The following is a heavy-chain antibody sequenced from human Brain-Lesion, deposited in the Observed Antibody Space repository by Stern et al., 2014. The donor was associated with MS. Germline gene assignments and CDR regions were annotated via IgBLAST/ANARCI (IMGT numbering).Heavy chain of an antibody. D-gene: IGHD6-19*01. J-gene: IGHJ4*02. CDR3: ARGAGVFDS. V-gene: IGHV4-39*02. CDR2: IFYTGST. CDR1: GGSIGRSSYY. Sequence: QVQLQESGPGLVKPSETLSLTCTVSGGSIGRSSYYWGWIRQPPGKGLEWIGNIFYTGSTFYAPSLKSRVPISVDTSNNHSPLSLNSVTAADTAVYYCARGAGVFDSWGQGTLVTVSP.